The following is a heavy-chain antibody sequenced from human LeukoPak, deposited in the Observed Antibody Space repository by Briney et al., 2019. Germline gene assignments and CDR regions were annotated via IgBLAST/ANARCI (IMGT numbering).Heavy chain of an antibody. V-gene: IGHV5-51*01. J-gene: IGHJ5*02. Sequence: GESLKISCKISGYTLTNNWIGWVRQVPRKGLEWMGLIYPGYSDAKYSPSFQGQVTLSVDASISTAYLQLTGLRASDTAIYCCVRFALTSSLDHWGQGTLVTVSS. D-gene: IGHD6-13*01. CDR1: GYTLTNNW. CDR2: IYPGYSDA. CDR3: VRFALTSSLDH.